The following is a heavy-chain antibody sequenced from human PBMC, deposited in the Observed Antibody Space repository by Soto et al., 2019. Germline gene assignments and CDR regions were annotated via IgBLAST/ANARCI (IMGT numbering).Heavy chain of an antibody. CDR3: ARGVPAAGTDWFDP. Sequence: SETLSLTCTVSGGSISNYYWSWIRQSAEKRLEWIGRVSSTGSSYYNPSLKSRVTISVDTSKNQVSLNLTSVTAADTAVYYCARGVPAAGTDWFDPWGQGTLVTVSS. CDR2: VSSTGSS. V-gene: IGHV4-4*07. J-gene: IGHJ5*02. D-gene: IGHD6-13*01. CDR1: GGSISNYY.